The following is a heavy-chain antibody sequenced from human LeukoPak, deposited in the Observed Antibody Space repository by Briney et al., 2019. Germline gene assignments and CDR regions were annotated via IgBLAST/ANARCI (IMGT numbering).Heavy chain of an antibody. V-gene: IGHV3-23*01. Sequence: GGSLRLSCAASGFTFSKYAMTWVRQAPGKGLEWVSAISSSTLKIYYADSVKGRFTISRDNSKNTLYLQMNSVRAEDTAVYYCARAVPMVRGVVSAADYMDVWGKGTTVTISS. J-gene: IGHJ6*03. CDR3: ARAVPMVRGVVSAADYMDV. CDR2: ISSSTLKI. CDR1: GFTFSKYA. D-gene: IGHD3-10*01.